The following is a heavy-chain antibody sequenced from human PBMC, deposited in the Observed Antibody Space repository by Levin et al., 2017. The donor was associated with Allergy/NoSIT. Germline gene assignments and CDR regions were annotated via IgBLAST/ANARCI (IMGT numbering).Heavy chain of an antibody. CDR1: GGSISSYY. V-gene: IGHV4-59*01. CDR3: ARSGYNSSPVDY. J-gene: IGHJ4*02. D-gene: IGHD6-13*01. CDR2: IYYSGST. Sequence: SETLSLTCTVSGGSISSYYWSWIRQPPGKGLEWIGYIYYSGSTNYNPSHKSRVTISVDTSKNQFSLKLSSVTAADTAVYYCARSGYNSSPVDYWGQGTLVTVSS.